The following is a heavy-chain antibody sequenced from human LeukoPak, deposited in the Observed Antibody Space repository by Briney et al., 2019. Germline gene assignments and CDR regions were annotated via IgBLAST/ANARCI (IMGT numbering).Heavy chain of an antibody. CDR2: IYYSGST. J-gene: IGHJ4*02. Sequence: SETLSLTCTVSGGSISSSSYYWGWIRQPPGKGLEWIGSIYYSGSTYYNPSLKSRVTISVDTSKNQFSLKLSSVTAADTAVYYCAREPDGVVIDYWGQGTLVTVSS. D-gene: IGHD3-3*01. V-gene: IGHV4-39*07. CDR1: GGSISSSSYY. CDR3: AREPDGVVIDY.